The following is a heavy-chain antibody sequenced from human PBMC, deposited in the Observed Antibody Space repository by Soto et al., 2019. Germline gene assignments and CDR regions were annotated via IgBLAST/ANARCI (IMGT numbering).Heavy chain of an antibody. CDR1: GYTFTGYY. D-gene: IGHD3-9*01. Sequence: GASVNVSCKASGYTFTGYYMHWVRQAPGQGLEGMGWSNPNSGGTNYAQKFQGWVTMTRDTSIRTAYLELSRLRSDDTAVYYCARGVFDWSRSPYYYYYYGMDVWGQGTTVTVSS. CDR2: SNPNSGGT. CDR3: ARGVFDWSRSPYYYYYYGMDV. J-gene: IGHJ6*02. V-gene: IGHV1-2*04.